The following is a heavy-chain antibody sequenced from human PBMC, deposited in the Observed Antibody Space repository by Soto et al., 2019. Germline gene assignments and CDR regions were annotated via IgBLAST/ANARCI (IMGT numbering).Heavy chain of an antibody. V-gene: IGHV4-59*01. CDR3: ARVGYSYGGYYYYFYMDV. D-gene: IGHD5-18*01. Sequence: PSQTLSLTCTVSGGSISSYYWSWIRQPPGKGLEWIGYIYYSGSTNYNPSLKSRVTISVDTSKNQFSLKLSSVTAADTAVYYCARVGYSYGGYYYYFYMDVRGKGTTLTVSS. J-gene: IGHJ6*03. CDR1: GGSISSYY. CDR2: IYYSGST.